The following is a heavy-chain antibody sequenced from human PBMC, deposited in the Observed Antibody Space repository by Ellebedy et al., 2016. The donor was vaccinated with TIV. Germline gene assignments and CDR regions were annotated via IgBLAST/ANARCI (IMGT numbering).Heavy chain of an antibody. CDR2: IKHDGNEK. V-gene: IGHV3-7*01. D-gene: IGHD2-2*01. CDR3: ASSEWDIVVVPAAIGSYYFDY. CDR1: GFTFSSYW. J-gene: IGHJ4*02. Sequence: GGSLRLSXAGSGFTFSSYWMSWVRQAPGKGLEWVANIKHDGNEKYYVDSVKGRFTVSRDNAKNSLYLQMNSLRAEDTAVYYCASSEWDIVVVPAAIGSYYFDYWGQGTLVTVSS.